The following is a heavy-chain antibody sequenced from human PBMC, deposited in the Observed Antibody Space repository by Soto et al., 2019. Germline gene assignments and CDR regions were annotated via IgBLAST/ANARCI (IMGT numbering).Heavy chain of an antibody. Sequence: EVQLLESGGGLVQPGGSLRLSCAASGFTFSSYALGWFRQAPGKGLEWVSAIFGGGATSYYADSVKARFTISRDNSENTLYLQMNSLRAEDTAVYYCARGRSRYSYNAGDYWGQGTLITVSS. J-gene: IGHJ4*02. V-gene: IGHV3-23*01. CDR3: ARGRSRYSYNAGDY. CDR1: GFTFSSYA. D-gene: IGHD5-18*01. CDR2: IFGGGATS.